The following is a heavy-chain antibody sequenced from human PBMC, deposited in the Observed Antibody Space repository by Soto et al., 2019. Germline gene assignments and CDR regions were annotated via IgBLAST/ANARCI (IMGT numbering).Heavy chain of an antibody. CDR1: GFTFSSYG. V-gene: IGHV3-30*18. CDR2: ISYDGSNK. CDR3: AKDRSRRWLAFDY. Sequence: QVQLVESGGGVVQPGRSLRLSCAASGFTFSSYGMHWVRQAPGKGLEWVAVISYDGSNKYYADSVKGRFTISRDNSKNTLYLQMNSLRAEDTAVYYCAKDRSRRWLAFDYWGQGTLVTVSS. J-gene: IGHJ4*02. D-gene: IGHD2-21*01.